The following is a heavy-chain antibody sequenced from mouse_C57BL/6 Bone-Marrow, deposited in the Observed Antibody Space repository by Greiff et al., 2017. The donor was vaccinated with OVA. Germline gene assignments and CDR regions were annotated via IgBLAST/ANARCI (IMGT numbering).Heavy chain of an antibody. J-gene: IGHJ4*01. CDR1: GYAFSSSW. Sequence: QVQLKESGPELVKPGASVKISCKASGYAFSSSWMNWVKQRPGKGLEWIGRIYPGDGDTNYNGKFKGKATLTADKSSSTAYMQLSSLTSEDSAVYYGARDLSTMITTAYYYAMDYWGQGTSVTVSS. CDR3: ARDLSTMITTAYYYAMDY. V-gene: IGHV1-82*01. CDR2: IYPGDGDT. D-gene: IGHD2-4*01.